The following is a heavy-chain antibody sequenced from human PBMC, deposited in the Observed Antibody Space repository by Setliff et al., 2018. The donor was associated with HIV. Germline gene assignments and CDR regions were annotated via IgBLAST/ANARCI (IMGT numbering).Heavy chain of an antibody. Sequence: ASVKVSCKASGYTFTGYYMHWVRQAPGQGLEWMGWINPNSGGTNYAQKFQGRVTMTRDTSISTAYMELSRLRSGDTAVYYCARDLGPGGGSYRMPINWFDPWGQGTQVTVS. D-gene: IGHD1-26*01. J-gene: IGHJ5*02. V-gene: IGHV1-2*02. CDR3: ARDLGPGGGSYRMPINWFDP. CDR2: INPNSGGT. CDR1: GYTFTGYY.